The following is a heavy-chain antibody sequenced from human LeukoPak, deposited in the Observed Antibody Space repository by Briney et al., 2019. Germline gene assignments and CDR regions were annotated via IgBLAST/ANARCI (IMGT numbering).Heavy chain of an antibody. CDR3: ANKRYCSGGSCPNYYFDY. J-gene: IGHJ4*02. V-gene: IGHV3-33*06. CDR2: IWHDGSKK. CDR1: GYTFSHSG. D-gene: IGHD2-15*01. Sequence: PGGSLRLSCAASGYTFSHSGLHWVRQAPGKGLEWVAIIWHDGSKKYHADSVKGRFTISRDDSKNTLYLQMNSLRAEDTAVYYCANKRYCSGGSCPNYYFDYWGQGTLVTVSS.